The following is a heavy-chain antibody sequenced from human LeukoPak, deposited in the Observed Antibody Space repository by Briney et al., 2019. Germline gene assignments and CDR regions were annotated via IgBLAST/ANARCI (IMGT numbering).Heavy chain of an antibody. V-gene: IGHV1-58*01. CDR3: AADLSSGYCSSTSCYTAFDY. J-gene: IGHJ4*02. CDR2: IVVGSGNT. CDR1: GFTFTSSA. D-gene: IGHD2-2*02. Sequence: GTSVKVSCKASGFTFTSSAVQWVRQARGQRLEWIGWIVVGSGNTNYAQKFQERVTITRDMSTSTAYIELSSLRSEDTAVYYCAADLSSGYCSSTSCYTAFDYWGQGTLVTVSS.